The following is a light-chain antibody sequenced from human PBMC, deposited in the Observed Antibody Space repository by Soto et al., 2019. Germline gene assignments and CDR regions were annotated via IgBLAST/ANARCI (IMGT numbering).Light chain of an antibody. CDR1: QTVSSSY. J-gene: IGKJ3*01. CDR2: GAS. V-gene: IGKV3-20*01. Sequence: EIVLTQSPGTLSLSPGERATLSCRASQTVSSSYLAWYQQKPGQAPRLLIYGASSRATGIPDRFSGSGSGTDFTLTISSLEPEDFAVYYCQQYGSSLFTFGPGTKVDI. CDR3: QQYGSSLFT.